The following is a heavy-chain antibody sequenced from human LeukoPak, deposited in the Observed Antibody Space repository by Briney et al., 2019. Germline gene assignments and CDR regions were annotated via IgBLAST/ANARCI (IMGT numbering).Heavy chain of an antibody. CDR3: ARAARFLHSTGAHAFDI. CDR1: GFSLSSYD. D-gene: IGHD2-8*02. J-gene: IGHJ3*02. V-gene: IGHV3-13*01. CDR2: IGIPGDT. Sequence: GGSLRLSCAAPGFSLSSYDMHWVRQGTGKGLEWVSGIGIPGDTYYPGSVRGRFTISRENAENSLYLQMTSLRAGDTAVYYCARAARFLHSTGAHAFDIWGQGTMVTVSS.